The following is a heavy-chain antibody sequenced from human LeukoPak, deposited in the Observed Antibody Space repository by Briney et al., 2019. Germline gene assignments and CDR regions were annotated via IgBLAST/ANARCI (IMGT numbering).Heavy chain of an antibody. CDR2: ISYDGSNK. D-gene: IGHD6-13*01. CDR3: ARTEAGYSSSWFLFDY. Sequence: GGSLRLSCAASGFTFSSYGMHWVRQAPGKGLEWVAVISYDGSNKYYADSVKGRFTISRDNSKNTLYLQMNSLRAEDTAVYYCARTEAGYSSSWFLFDYWGQGTLVTVSS. J-gene: IGHJ4*02. CDR1: GFTFSSYG. V-gene: IGHV3-30*03.